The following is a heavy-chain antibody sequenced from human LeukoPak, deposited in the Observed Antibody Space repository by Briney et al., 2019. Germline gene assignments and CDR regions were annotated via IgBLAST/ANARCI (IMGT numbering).Heavy chain of an antibody. V-gene: IGHV1-2*02. CDR2: INPNSGGT. CDR1: GYTSTGYY. J-gene: IGHJ6*02. Sequence: EASVKVSCKASGYTSTGYYMHWVRQAPGQGLEWMGWINPNSGGTNYAQKFQGRVTMTRDTSISTAYMELSRLRSDDTAVYYYARVPPWYYGMDVWGQGTTVTVSS. CDR3: ARVPPWYYGMDV.